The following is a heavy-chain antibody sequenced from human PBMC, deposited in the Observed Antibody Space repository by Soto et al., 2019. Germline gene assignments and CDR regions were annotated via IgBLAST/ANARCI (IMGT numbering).Heavy chain of an antibody. CDR2: IYYSGST. D-gene: IGHD3-22*01. V-gene: IGHV4-59*01. Sequence: KASETLSLTCTVSGGSISSYYWSWIRQPPGKGLEWIGYIYYSGSTNYNPSLKSRVTISVDTSKNQFSLKLSSVTAAGTAVYYCARGMGYDSSGYYYGYWGQGTLVTVSS. CDR1: GGSISSYY. J-gene: IGHJ4*02. CDR3: ARGMGYDSSGYYYGY.